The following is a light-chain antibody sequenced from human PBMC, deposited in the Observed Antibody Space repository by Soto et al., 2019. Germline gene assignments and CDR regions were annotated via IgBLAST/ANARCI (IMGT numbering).Light chain of an antibody. CDR3: HQYGSSPQT. V-gene: IGKV3-20*01. CDR1: QSVSRY. J-gene: IGKJ1*01. CDR2: GAS. Sequence: EIVLTQSPATLSLSPWERATLSCRASQSVSRYLAWYQQKPGQAPSLLIYGASSRATGIPDRFSGSGSGTEFTLTVDRLEPEDFAVYYCHQYGSSPQTFGRGTKVDIK.